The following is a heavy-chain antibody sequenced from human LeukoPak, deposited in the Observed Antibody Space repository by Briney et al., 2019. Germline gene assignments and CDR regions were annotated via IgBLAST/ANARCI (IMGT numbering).Heavy chain of an antibody. J-gene: IGHJ4*02. CDR3: ASTRNQLLGHHDY. CDR1: GFTFSSYS. Sequence: PGGSLRLSCAASGFTFSSYSMNWVRQAPGKGLEWVSYISSSSSTIYYADSVKGRFTISRDNAKNSLYLQMNSLRAEDTAVYYCASTRNQLLGHHDYWGQGTLVTVSS. V-gene: IGHV3-48*01. CDR2: ISSSSSTI. D-gene: IGHD2-2*01.